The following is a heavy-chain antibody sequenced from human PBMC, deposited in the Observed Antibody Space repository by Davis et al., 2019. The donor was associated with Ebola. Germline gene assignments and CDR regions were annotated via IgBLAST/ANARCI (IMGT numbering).Heavy chain of an antibody. D-gene: IGHD1-26*01. V-gene: IGHV3-23*01. CDR3: ARDKGIVGATELFDY. Sequence: GGSLRLSCAAPGFSSSSNAMSWVRQAPGKGLEWVSAIGGSGYSTYFADSVKGRFTVSRDNSKNTLYLQMNSLRAEDTAVYYCARDKGIVGATELFDYWGQGTLVTASS. CDR1: GFSSSSNA. CDR2: IGGSGYST. J-gene: IGHJ4*02.